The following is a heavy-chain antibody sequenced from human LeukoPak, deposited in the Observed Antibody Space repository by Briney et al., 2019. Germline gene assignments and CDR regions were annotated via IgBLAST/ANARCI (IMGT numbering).Heavy chain of an antibody. V-gene: IGHV3-23*01. CDR2: IDRGVGST. CDR3: AKDVLVWLSWNAFDI. CDR1: GFTFSKYD. Sequence: GGSLRLSCAASGFTFSKYDMSWVRQAPGKGLECVSAIDRGVGSTYYADSVKGRFTISRDNSKNTLYLQMNSLRAEDTAVYYCAKDVLVWLSWNAFDIWGQGTMVTVSS. J-gene: IGHJ3*02. D-gene: IGHD3-3*01.